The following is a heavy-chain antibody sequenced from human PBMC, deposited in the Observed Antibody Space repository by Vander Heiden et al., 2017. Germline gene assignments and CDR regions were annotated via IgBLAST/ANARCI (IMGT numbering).Heavy chain of an antibody. D-gene: IGHD3-3*01. CDR3: ARGKQVGYDFWSGYYNPYYYYGMDV. CDR2: INWNGGST. J-gene: IGHJ6*02. V-gene: IGHV3-20*01. CDR1: GFTFDDYG. Sequence: EVQLVESGGGVVRPGGSLRLSCAASGFTFDDYGMTWVRPAPGKGLEWVSGINWNGGSTGYADSVKGRFTISRDNAKNSLYLQMNSLRAEDTALYHCARGKQVGYDFWSGYYNPYYYYGMDVWGQGTTVTVSS.